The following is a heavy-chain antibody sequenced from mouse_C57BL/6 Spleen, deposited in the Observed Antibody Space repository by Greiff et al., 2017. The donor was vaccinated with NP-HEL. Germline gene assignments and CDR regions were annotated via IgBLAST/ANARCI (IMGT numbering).Heavy chain of an antibody. D-gene: IGHD2-4*01. Sequence: VQLQQSGPELVKPGASVKISCKASGYAFSSSWMNWVKQRPGKGLEWIGRIYPGDGDTNYNGKFKGKATLTADKSSSTAYMQLSSLTSEDSAVYFCARVEIEKYDYDYFDYWGQGTTLTVSS. CDR2: IYPGDGDT. CDR1: GYAFSSSW. CDR3: ARVEIEKYDYDYFDY. J-gene: IGHJ2*01. V-gene: IGHV1-82*01.